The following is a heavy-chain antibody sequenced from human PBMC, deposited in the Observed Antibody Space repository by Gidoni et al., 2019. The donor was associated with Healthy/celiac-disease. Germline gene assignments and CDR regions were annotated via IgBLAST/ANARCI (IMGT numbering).Heavy chain of an antibody. D-gene: IGHD3-10*01. CDR1: GGSISSSSYY. CDR2: IYYIGST. Sequence: QLQLQESGPGLVKPSKTLSLTCTVSGGSISSSSYYWGWIRQPPGKGLEWIGSIYYIGSTYYNPSLKSRVTISVDTSKNQFSLKLSSVTAADKAVYYCARHEQSRGFGELSFFDYWGQGTLVTVSS. J-gene: IGHJ4*02. V-gene: IGHV4-39*01. CDR3: ARHEQSRGFGELSFFDY.